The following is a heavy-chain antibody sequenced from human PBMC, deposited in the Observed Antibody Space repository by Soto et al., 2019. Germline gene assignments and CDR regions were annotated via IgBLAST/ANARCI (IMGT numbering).Heavy chain of an antibody. D-gene: IGHD3-10*01. V-gene: IGHV4-31*03. CDR3: ARVRVGRFMVRGVMSG. Sequence: QVQLQESGPGLVKPSQTLSLTCTVSGGSISSGGYYWSWIRQHPGKGLEWIGYIYYSGSTYYNPSLKSRVTISVDTSKNQFSLKLSSVTAADTAVYYCARVRVGRFMVRGVMSGWGQGTLVTVSS. CDR2: IYYSGST. J-gene: IGHJ4*02. CDR1: GGSISSGGYY.